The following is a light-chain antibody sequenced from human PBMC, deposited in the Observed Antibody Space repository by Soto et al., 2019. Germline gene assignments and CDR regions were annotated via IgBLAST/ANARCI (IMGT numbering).Light chain of an antibody. J-gene: IGLJ1*01. CDR1: SSNVGSYKL. CDR3: CAYADTFYV. V-gene: IGLV2-23*02. CDR2: EVN. Sequence: QSVLAQPASVSGSPGQSITISCTGTSSNVGSYKLVSWYRQHPGKAPKLMIFEVNKRPSGVSNRFSGSKSGNTASLTISGLQAEDEANYYCCAYADTFYVFGTGTKVNVL.